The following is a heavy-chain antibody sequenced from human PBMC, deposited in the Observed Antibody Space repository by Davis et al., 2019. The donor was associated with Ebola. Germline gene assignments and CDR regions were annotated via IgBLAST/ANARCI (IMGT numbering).Heavy chain of an antibody. Sequence: GESLKISCAVSGFSVSSNYMSWARQAPGKGLEWVSVIRTDFDTYYADSVKGRFTVSRDTSKNTLYLQMNNLRAEDTAMYYCARDLPDSGGNYWGRGTLVTVSS. CDR3: ARDLPDSGGNY. CDR1: GFSVSSNY. D-gene: IGHD4-23*01. J-gene: IGHJ4*02. CDR2: IRTDFDT. V-gene: IGHV3-53*01.